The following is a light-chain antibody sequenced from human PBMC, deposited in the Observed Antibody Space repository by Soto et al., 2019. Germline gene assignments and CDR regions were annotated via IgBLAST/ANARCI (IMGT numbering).Light chain of an antibody. Sequence: DIHMTRSPSTLSGAVRGRVTMTCRASQTISSWLAWYQQKPGKAPKLLIYKASTLKSGVPSRFSGSGSGTEFTLTISSLQPDDFATYYCQHHNSYSEAFGQGTKVDIK. CDR1: QTISSW. CDR3: QHHNSYSEA. V-gene: IGKV1-5*03. J-gene: IGKJ1*01. CDR2: KAS.